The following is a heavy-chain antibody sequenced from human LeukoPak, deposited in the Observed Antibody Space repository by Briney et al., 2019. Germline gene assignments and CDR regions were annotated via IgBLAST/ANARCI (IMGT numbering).Heavy chain of an antibody. D-gene: IGHD1-26*01. V-gene: IGHV4-34*01. J-gene: IGHJ4*02. CDR3: ARARTRELLDY. Sequence: SETLSLTCAVYGGSFSGYYWSWIRQPPGRGLEWIGEINHSGSTNYNPSLQSRVTISVDPSKHQFSLKLSSVTAADTAVYYCARARTRELLDYWGQGTLVTVSS. CDR2: INHSGST. CDR1: GGSFSGYY.